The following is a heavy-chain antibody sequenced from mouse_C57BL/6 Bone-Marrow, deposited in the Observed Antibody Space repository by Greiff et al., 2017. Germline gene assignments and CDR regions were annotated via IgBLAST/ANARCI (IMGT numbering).Heavy chain of an antibody. CDR2: ISDGGSYT. CDR1: GFTFSSYA. CDR3: ARGVWLRDAMDY. V-gene: IGHV5-4*03. D-gene: IGHD2-2*01. J-gene: IGHJ4*01. Sequence: DVKLVESGGGLVKPGGSLKLSCAASGFTFSSYAMSWVRQTPEKRLEWVATISDGGSYTYYPDNVKGRFTISRDNAKNNLYLQMSHLKSEDTAMYYCARGVWLRDAMDYWGQGTSVTVSS.